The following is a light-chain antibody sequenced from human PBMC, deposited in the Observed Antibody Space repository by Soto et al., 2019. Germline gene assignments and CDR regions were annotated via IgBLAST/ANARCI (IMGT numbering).Light chain of an antibody. V-gene: IGKV1-9*01. CDR1: QGITNS. CDR2: TAS. CDR3: QQFNSYPIT. Sequence: DIQLTQSPSFLSASVGDRVTITCRASQGITNSLAWYHQKPGKTPKFLISTASTFQSGVPSRYSGTGSGTEFTLTISGLQPEDFATYYCQQFNSYPITFGQGTRLEI. J-gene: IGKJ5*01.